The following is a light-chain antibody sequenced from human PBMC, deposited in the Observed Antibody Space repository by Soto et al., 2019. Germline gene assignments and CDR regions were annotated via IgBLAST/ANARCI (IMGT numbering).Light chain of an antibody. Sequence: DLQMTQSPSSVSASVGDRVTITCRASQGISSWLAWYQRKPGKAPKLLIYAASSLQSGVPSRFSGSGSGTDFTLTISSLQPVDFATYYCQQANSFPWTFGQGTKVEIK. J-gene: IGKJ1*01. CDR1: QGISSW. CDR3: QQANSFPWT. V-gene: IGKV1-12*02. CDR2: AAS.